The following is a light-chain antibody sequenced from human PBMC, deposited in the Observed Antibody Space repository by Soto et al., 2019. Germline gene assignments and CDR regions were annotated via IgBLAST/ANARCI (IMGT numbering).Light chain of an antibody. CDR1: QAISNY. J-gene: IGKJ1*01. Sequence: DIQMTQSPSFLSASVGDSVTITCRASQAISNYLNWYQQRTGKDPKLLMHAASSLDRGVQSRFSGSGSGTDFTLTIRSLQTEELATYDCKQSYRTPRTVGQG. CDR3: KQSYRTPRT. CDR2: AAS. V-gene: IGKV1-39*01.